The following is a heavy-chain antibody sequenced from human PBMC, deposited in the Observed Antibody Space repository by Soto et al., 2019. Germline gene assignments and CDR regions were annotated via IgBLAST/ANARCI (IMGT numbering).Heavy chain of an antibody. D-gene: IGHD1-1*01. J-gene: IGHJ6*02. CDR1: GGSISGGGYY. Sequence: HSGTLSLSCAVSGGSISGGGYYWSWIRQHPGKGLEWIGYIYYSGSTYYNPSLKSRVTISVDTSKNQFSLKLSSVTAADTAVYYCARDPLRTTGTPSSYYYGMDVWGQGTTVTVSS. V-gene: IGHV4-31*11. CDR3: ARDPLRTTGTPSSYYYGMDV. CDR2: IYYSGST.